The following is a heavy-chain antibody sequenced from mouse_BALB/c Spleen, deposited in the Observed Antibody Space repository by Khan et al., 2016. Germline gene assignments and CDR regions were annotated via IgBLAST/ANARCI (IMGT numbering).Heavy chain of an antibody. V-gene: IGHV1-7*01. J-gene: IGHJ4*01. D-gene: IGHD2-2*01. Sequence: GRLQRSGAELAKPGASVKMSCKASDYTFTSYWMHWVKQRPGQGQEWIGYINPNTGYAAYNQKFQDKATLTVDKSSNTAYIEMNSLTSADAAGYYCAYGNDSYCYAMDYWGQGTSVTVSS. CDR1: DYTFTSYW. CDR2: INPNTGYA. CDR3: AYGNDSYCYAMDY.